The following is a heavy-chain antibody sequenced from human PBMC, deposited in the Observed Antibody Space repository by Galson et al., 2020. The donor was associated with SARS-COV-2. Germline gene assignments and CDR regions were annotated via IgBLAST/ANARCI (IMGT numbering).Heavy chain of an antibody. V-gene: IGHV1-18*01. Sequence: ASVKVSCKASGYTFTSYGISWVRQAPGQGLEWMGWLSAYNGNTNYAQKLQGRVTMTTDTSTSTAYMELRSLRSDDTAVYYCARWFGVVIIPHYYYYMDVWGRGTLATVSS. CDR1: GYTFTSYG. D-gene: IGHD3-3*01. CDR3: ARWFGVVIIPHYYYYMDV. J-gene: IGHJ6*03. CDR2: LSAYNGNT.